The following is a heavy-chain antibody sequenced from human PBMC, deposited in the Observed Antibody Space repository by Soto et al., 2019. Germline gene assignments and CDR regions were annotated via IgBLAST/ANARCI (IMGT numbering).Heavy chain of an antibody. CDR2: ISAYNGNT. V-gene: IGHV1-18*01. Sequence: ASVKVSSKASGYSFTSYGISWVQEAAGQGLEWMGWISAYNGNTNYAQKLQGRVTMTTDTSTSTAYMELRSLRSDDTAVYYCARDRSRYCSGGSCYSAFSWGQGTLVTVSS. CDR1: GYSFTSYG. D-gene: IGHD2-15*01. CDR3: ARDRSRYCSGGSCYSAFS. J-gene: IGHJ5*02.